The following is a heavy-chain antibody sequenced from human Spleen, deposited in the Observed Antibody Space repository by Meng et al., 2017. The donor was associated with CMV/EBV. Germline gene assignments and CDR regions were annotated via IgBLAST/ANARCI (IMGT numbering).Heavy chain of an antibody. CDR1: TFTISQSW. D-gene: IGHD1-26*01. J-gene: IGHJ4*02. Sequence: ETLSLTCTASTFTISQSWMSWVRQAPGKGLEWVANVNPDGTQKYYVDSVEGRFSISRDNAKNSLSLQLNRLRVEDTAVYYCLVGAPLGHWGQGTLVTVSS. CDR3: LVGAPLGH. CDR2: VNPDGTQK. V-gene: IGHV3-7*01.